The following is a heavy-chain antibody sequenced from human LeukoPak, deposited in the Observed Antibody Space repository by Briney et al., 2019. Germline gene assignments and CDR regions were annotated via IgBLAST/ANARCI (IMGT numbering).Heavy chain of an antibody. CDR1: GFSFSGYW. D-gene: IGHD2-21*02. Sequence: GESLKISCKGSGFSFSGYWIGWVRQRPGKGLEWMGIIYPADSNSRYSPSFQGQVTISADKSINTAYLQWSSLKASDTAMYYRARTTHIVVVTAEDAFDIWGQGTMVTVSS. CDR3: ARTTHIVVVTAEDAFDI. J-gene: IGHJ3*02. CDR2: IYPADSNS. V-gene: IGHV5-51*01.